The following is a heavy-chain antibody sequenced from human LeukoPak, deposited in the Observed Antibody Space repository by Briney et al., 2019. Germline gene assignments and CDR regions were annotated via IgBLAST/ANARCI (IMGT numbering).Heavy chain of an antibody. J-gene: IGHJ4*02. CDR3: ARDRGYSYDYALDY. V-gene: IGHV3-48*03. Sequence: GGSLTLSCAASGFSLSSYEMNWVRQAPGKGLEWVSYISSSGSTMYSADSVKGRFTISRDNAKNSLYLQMNSLRAEDTGVYYCARDRGYSYDYALDYWGQGTLVTVSS. CDR2: ISSSGSTM. D-gene: IGHD5-18*01. CDR1: GFSLSSYE.